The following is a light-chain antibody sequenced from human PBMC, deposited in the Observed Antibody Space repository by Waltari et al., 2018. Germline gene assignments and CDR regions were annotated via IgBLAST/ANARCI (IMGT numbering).Light chain of an antibody. V-gene: IGKV3-15*01. J-gene: IGKJ2*03. CDR3: QHYNNRPPYS. CDR2: GAS. CDR1: QGISNN. Sequence: EIELTQSPATLSASPGERVTLPCRASQGISNNLVWYQHKPGQSPRLLIYGASARATGVQERFSGSGYRTEFTLTISSLQSEDFAVYYCQHYNNRPPYSFGQGTKLDIK.